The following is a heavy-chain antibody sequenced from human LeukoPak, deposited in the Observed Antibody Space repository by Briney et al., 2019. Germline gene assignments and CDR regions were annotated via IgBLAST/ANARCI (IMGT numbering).Heavy chain of an antibody. CDR1: GFTVSSNY. CDR3: ARAGYYYDSSGYNGGMDV. J-gene: IGHJ6*02. D-gene: IGHD3-22*01. V-gene: IGHV3-53*04. Sequence: GGSLRLSCAASGFTVSSNYMSWARQAPGKGLEWVSVIYSGGSTYYADSVKGRFTISRHNSKNTLYLQMNSLRAEDTAVYYCARAGYYYDSSGYNGGMDVWGQGTTVTVSS. CDR2: IYSGGST.